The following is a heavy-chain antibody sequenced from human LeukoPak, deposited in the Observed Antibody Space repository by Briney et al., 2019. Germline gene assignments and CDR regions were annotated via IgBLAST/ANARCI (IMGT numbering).Heavy chain of an antibody. D-gene: IGHD3-9*01. J-gene: IGHJ4*02. CDR3: ARAPLGGARLTG. CDR2: IYSGGST. CDR1: GFTVSSNF. V-gene: IGHV3-53*01. Sequence: GGSLRLSCAASGFTVSSNFMGWGRQAPGKGLEWVSVIYSGGSTYYADSVKGRFTISRDSSENTLYLQMNSLRAEDTAVYYCARAPLGGARLTGWGQGTLVTVSS.